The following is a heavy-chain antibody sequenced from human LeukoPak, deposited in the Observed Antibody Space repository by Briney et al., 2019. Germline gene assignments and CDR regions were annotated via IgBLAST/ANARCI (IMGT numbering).Heavy chain of an antibody. CDR3: ANSAELRGGLLDY. CDR2: ISYDGSNK. J-gene: IGHJ4*02. D-gene: IGHD2-15*01. CDR1: GVTFSSNG. V-gene: IGHV3-30*18. Sequence: GSLRLSCAASGVTFSSNGMHWVRQAPGKGLEWVAVISYDGSNKYYADSVKGRFTISRDNSKNTLYLQMNSLRAEDTAVYYCANSAELRGGLLDYWGQGTLVTVSS.